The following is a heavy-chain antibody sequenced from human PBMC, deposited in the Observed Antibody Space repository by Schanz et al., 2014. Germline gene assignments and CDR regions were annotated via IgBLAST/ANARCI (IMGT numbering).Heavy chain of an antibody. V-gene: IGHV3-23*04. J-gene: IGHJ4*02. Sequence: EVQLVESGGGLVQPGGSLRLSCAASGFTFSNYVMSWVRQAPGKGLEWVSSIGTSGGTNYAESVKGRFTISRDNSKNTLYLQMNSLRAEDAAVYYCANNWNLDYWGQGTLVTVSS. CDR1: GFTFSNYV. CDR2: SIGTSGGT. D-gene: IGHD1-20*01. CDR3: ANNWNLDY.